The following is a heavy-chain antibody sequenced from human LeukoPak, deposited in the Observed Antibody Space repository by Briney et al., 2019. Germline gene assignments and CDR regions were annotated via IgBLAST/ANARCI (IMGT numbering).Heavy chain of an antibody. Sequence: ASVKVSCKASGYTFTSYYMHWVRQAPGQGLEWMGMINPTGGTTSYAQKFQGRVTMTRDTSTSTVYMELSSLRSEDTAVYHCAREGHRSSSLLGAFDIWGQGTMVTVSS. J-gene: IGHJ3*02. CDR1: GYTFTSYY. V-gene: IGHV1-46*01. CDR2: INPTGGTT. D-gene: IGHD6-13*01. CDR3: AREGHRSSSLLGAFDI.